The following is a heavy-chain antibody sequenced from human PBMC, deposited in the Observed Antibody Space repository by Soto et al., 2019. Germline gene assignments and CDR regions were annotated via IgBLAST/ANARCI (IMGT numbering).Heavy chain of an antibody. CDR3: ARYLPDTAMVVGYYYYGMDV. Sequence: ASVNVSCKASGGTFSSYAISWVRQAPGQGLEWMGGIIPIFGTANYAQKFQGRVTITADESTSTAYMELSSLRSEDTAVYYCARYLPDTAMVVGYYYYGMDVWGQGTTVTVSS. CDR1: GGTFSSYA. D-gene: IGHD5-18*01. CDR2: IIPIFGTA. J-gene: IGHJ6*02. V-gene: IGHV1-69*13.